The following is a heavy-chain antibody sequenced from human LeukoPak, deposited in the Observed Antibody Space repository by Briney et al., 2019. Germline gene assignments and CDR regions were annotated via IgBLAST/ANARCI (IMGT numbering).Heavy chain of an antibody. Sequence: SETLSLTCTVSGGSISSYYWSWIRQPAGKGLEWIGRIYTSGSTNYNPSLKSRVTISGDTSKNQFSLKLSYVTAADTAVYYCARDKPYCGGDCYNWFDPWGQGTLVTVSS. V-gene: IGHV4-4*07. CDR3: ARDKPYCGGDCYNWFDP. CDR2: IYTSGST. D-gene: IGHD2-21*02. J-gene: IGHJ5*02. CDR1: GGSISSYY.